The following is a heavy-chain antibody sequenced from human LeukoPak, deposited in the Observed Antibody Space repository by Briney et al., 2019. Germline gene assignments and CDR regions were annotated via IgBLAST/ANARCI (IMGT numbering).Heavy chain of an antibody. CDR1: GGTFSNYA. CDR3: ARVDTSAPHYYGMDV. Sequence: ASVRVSCKASGGTFSNYAISWVRQAPGQGLEWMGRIIPVFGTANYAQKFQGRVTLTADASTGTAYMELSSLRSEDTAVYYCARVDTSAPHYYGMDVWGTGTTVTVSS. V-gene: IGHV1-69*13. J-gene: IGHJ6*04. D-gene: IGHD5-18*01. CDR2: IIPVFGTA.